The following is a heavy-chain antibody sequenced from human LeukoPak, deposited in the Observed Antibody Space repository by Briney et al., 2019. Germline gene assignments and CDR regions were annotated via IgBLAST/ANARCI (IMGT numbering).Heavy chain of an antibody. D-gene: IGHD2-2*01. CDR3: ARDRAHSTSWFSSMYGSNHFDS. Sequence: GASVKVSCKASGYTFTDYYMHWVRQAPGQGLEWMGWINPNSGGTNYAQKFQDRVTMTRDTSINTAYVELNRLTSDDTAVYYCARDRAHSTSWFSSMYGSNHFDSWGQGTLVTVS. CDR2: INPNSGGT. V-gene: IGHV1-2*02. J-gene: IGHJ4*02. CDR1: GYTFTDYY.